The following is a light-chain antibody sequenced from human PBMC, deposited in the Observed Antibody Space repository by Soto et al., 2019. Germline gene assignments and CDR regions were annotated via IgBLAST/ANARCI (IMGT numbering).Light chain of an antibody. J-gene: IGKJ3*01. V-gene: IGKV1-27*01. CDR1: QGISNY. Sequence: DIQMTHSPSSLSASVGDRVTITCRSSQGISNYLAWYQQKPGEVPKLLIYAASTLQSGVPSRFSGSGSGTEFTLTISSLQPEDVATYYCQKCNSAPSTFGPGTKVDI. CDR3: QKCNSAPST. CDR2: AAS.